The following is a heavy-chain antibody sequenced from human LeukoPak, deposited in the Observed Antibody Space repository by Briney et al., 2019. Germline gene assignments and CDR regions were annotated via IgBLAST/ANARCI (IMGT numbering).Heavy chain of an antibody. D-gene: IGHD5-18*01. CDR1: GYSISSGYY. J-gene: IGHJ5*01. Sequence: SETLSLTCAVSGYSISSGYYWGWIRQPPGKGLEWIGSIYYSGATYYNTSLKSRVTISVDTSKNQFSLKLISVTAADTAVYYCARSGGYSFGYADSWGQGTLVTVSS. CDR2: IYYSGAT. V-gene: IGHV4-38-2*01. CDR3: ARSGGYSFGYADS.